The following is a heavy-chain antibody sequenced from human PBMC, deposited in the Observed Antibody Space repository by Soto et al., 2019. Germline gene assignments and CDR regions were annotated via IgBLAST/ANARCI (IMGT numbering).Heavy chain of an antibody. J-gene: IGHJ3*02. CDR1: GGTFSSYA. Sequence: ASVKVSCKDSGGTFSSYAISWVRQAPGQGLEWMGGIIPIFGTANYAQTFQGRVTITADESTSTAYMELSSLRSEDTAVYYCARDYVVDPAVAGPTTAFDIWGQGTMVTV. CDR2: IIPIFGTA. V-gene: IGHV1-69*13. D-gene: IGHD6-19*01. CDR3: ARDYVVDPAVAGPTTAFDI.